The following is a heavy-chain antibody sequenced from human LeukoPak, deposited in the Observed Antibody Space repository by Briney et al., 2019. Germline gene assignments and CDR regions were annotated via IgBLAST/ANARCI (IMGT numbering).Heavy chain of an antibody. V-gene: IGHV4-4*07. D-gene: IGHD3-3*01. Sequence: ASETLSLTCTVSGGSISSYYWSWIRQPAGKGLEWIGRIYTSGSTNYNPSLKSRVTMSVDTSKNQFSLKLSSVTAADTAVYYCARTEQSNYDFWSGPYYMDVWGKGTTVTVSS. CDR3: ARTEQSNYDFWSGPYYMDV. CDR2: IYTSGST. CDR1: GGSISSYY. J-gene: IGHJ6*03.